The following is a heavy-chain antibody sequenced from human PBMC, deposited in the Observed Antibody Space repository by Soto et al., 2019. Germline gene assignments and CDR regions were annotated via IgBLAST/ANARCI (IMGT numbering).Heavy chain of an antibody. CDR3: ATFAFGNSTLGSDDY. V-gene: IGHV3-23*01. CDR1: GFTFSSYA. D-gene: IGHD3-10*01. CDR2: ISTSGAST. Sequence: EVQLLESGGDLVQPGGSLRLSCAASGFTFSSYAMSWVRQAPGKGLQWVSAISTSGASTSYADSVKGRCTISRDNSKNTLYLQMNSLRSEDTAVYYCATFAFGNSTLGSDDYWGQGTLVTVSS. J-gene: IGHJ4*02.